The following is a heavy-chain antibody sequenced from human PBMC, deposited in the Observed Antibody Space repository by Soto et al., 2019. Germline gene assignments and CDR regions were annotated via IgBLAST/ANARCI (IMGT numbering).Heavy chain of an antibody. V-gene: IGHV4-59*01. CDR1: GGSISSYY. CDR3: ARDLQGPDSSGYYSMSWFDP. J-gene: IGHJ5*02. Sequence: SETLSLTCTVSGGSISSYYWSWIRQPPGKGLEWIGYIYYSGSTNYNPSLKSRVTISVDTSKNQFSLKLSSVTAADTAVYYCARDLQGPDSSGYYSMSWFDPWGQGTLVTVSS. CDR2: IYYSGST. D-gene: IGHD3-22*01.